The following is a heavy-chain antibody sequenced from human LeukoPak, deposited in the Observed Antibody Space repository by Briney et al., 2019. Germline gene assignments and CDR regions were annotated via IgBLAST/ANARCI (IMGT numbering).Heavy chain of an antibody. CDR2: INHSGST. J-gene: IGHJ6*03. V-gene: IGHV4-34*01. D-gene: IGHD6-13*01. Sequence: SGTLSLTCAVYGGSFSGYDWSWIRQAPGKGLEGIGEINHSGSTNYNPSLKSRVTISVDTSKNQFSLKLSSVTAADTAVYYCARMMALSSSFFYYYYMDVWGQGTTVTVSS. CDR1: GGSFSGYD. CDR3: ARMMALSSSFFYYYYMDV.